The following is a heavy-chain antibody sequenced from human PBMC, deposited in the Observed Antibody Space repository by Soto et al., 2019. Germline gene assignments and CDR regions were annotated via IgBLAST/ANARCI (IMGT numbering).Heavy chain of an antibody. V-gene: IGHV4-59*01. Sequence: QVQLQESGPGLVKPSETLSLTCTVSGGSISSYYWSWIRQPPGKGLEWIGYIYYSGSTNYNPSLKRRATISVDTSKNQFSLKLSSVTAADTAVYYCARRGYSGYDMGMDVWGQGTTVTVSS. CDR3: ARRGYSGYDMGMDV. D-gene: IGHD5-12*01. CDR1: GGSISSYY. J-gene: IGHJ6*02. CDR2: IYYSGST.